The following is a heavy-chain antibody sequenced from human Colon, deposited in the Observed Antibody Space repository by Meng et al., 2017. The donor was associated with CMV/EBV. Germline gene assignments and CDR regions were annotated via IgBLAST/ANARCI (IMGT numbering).Heavy chain of an antibody. J-gene: IGHJ3*02. CDR1: GFTVSSNY. V-gene: IGHV3-66*03. CDR2: FLSGTI. Sequence: GGSLRLSCAASGFTVSSNYMSWVRQAPGKGLEWVSMFLSGTIAHADSVKDRFTISRDSSENTLYLQMNSLRPEDTAIYYCARDILGRDAFDMWGQGTMVTVSS. D-gene: IGHD1-26*01. CDR3: ARDILGRDAFDM.